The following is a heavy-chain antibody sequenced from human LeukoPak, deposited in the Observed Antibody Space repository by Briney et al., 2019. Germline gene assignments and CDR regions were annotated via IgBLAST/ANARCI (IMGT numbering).Heavy chain of an antibody. CDR1: GGSISSGSYC. V-gene: IGHV4-61*02. CDR3: AGNSNSVTLDAFDI. CDR2: IYSSGST. Sequence: SETLSLTCTVSGGSISSGSYCWSWIRQPAGKGLEWIGRIYSSGSTNYNPSLKSRVTISVATSLATSKNQFSLKLSSVTAADTAVYYCAGNSNSVTLDAFDIWGQGTMVTVSS. J-gene: IGHJ3*02. D-gene: IGHD4-23*01.